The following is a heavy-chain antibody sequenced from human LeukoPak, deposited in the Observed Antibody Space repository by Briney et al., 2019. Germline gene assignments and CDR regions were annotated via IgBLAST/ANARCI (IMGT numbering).Heavy chain of an antibody. D-gene: IGHD2-21*02. CDR1: GFTFSASY. Sequence: GGSLRLSCAASGFTFSASYMSWIRQAPGKGLEWVSYISSSGSTIYYADSVKGRFTISRDNAKNSLYLQMNSLRAEDTAVYYCASLVVTATPLDYWGQGTLVTVSS. CDR2: ISSSGSTI. CDR3: ASLVVTATPLDY. V-gene: IGHV3-11*04. J-gene: IGHJ4*02.